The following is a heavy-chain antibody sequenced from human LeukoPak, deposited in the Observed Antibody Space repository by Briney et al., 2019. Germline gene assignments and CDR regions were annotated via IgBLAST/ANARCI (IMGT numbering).Heavy chain of an antibody. J-gene: IGHJ4*02. V-gene: IGHV3-43*01. CDR1: GFTFKDYS. CDR2: ISWDGIST. D-gene: IGHD5-18*01. Sequence: GGSLRLSCAASGFTFKDYSMHWVRQAPGEGLQWVSVISWDGISTNYVDSVKGRFTVSRDNSKNSVYLQMDSLRTEDTALYYCAKDGPDSYGYFFDYWGQGTLVTVSS. CDR3: AKDGPDSYGYFFDY.